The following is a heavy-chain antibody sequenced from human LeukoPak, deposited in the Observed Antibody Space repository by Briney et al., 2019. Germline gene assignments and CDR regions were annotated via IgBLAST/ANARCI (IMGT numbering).Heavy chain of an antibody. J-gene: IGHJ1*01. CDR1: GGSFSGHY. V-gene: IGHV4-34*01. Sequence: SETLSLTCAVYGGSFSGHYWSPIRQPPGKGLEWIGEINHSVSANSNPSLKSPVTISVDTSKSQLSLKLRSVTAADTAVYYCAGLTVTTGPRGLLEGWGQGTLVSVSS. D-gene: IGHD4-17*01. CDR3: AGLTVTTGPRGLLEG. CDR2: INHSVSA.